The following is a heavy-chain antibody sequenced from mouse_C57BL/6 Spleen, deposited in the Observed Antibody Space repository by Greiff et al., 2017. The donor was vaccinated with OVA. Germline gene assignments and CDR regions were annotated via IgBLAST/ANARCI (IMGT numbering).Heavy chain of an antibody. CDR1: GYSITSGYY. V-gene: IGHV3-6*01. D-gene: IGHD2-3*01. J-gene: IGHJ1*03. Sequence: EVKLLESGPGLVKPSQSLSLTCSVTGYSITSGYYWNWIRQFPGNKLEWMGYISYDGSNNYNPSLKNRISITRDTSKNQFFLKLNSVTTEDTATYYCARVPIYDGYSWYCDVWGTGTTVTVSS. CDR3: ARVPIYDGYSWYCDV. CDR2: ISYDGSN.